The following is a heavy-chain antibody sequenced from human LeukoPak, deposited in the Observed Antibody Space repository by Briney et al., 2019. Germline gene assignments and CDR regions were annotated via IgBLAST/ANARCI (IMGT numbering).Heavy chain of an antibody. V-gene: IGHV3-9*01. CDR1: GFTFDDYA. CDR2: ISWNSGSI. Sequence: PGGSLRLSCAASGFTFDDYAMHWVRQAPGKGLEWVSGISWNSGSIGYADSVKGRFTISRDNAKNSLYLQMNSLRAEDTALYYCAKDRGFSNWELLTWGQGTMVTVSS. CDR3: AKDRGFSNWELLT. J-gene: IGHJ3*01. D-gene: IGHD1-26*01.